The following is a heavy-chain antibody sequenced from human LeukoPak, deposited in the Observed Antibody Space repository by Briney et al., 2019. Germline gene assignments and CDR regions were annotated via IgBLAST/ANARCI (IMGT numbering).Heavy chain of an antibody. CDR2: INPNTGGT. CDR3: ARLSVPRYIIKYGMDV. CDR1: VYMFGDHY. V-gene: IGHV1-2*02. D-gene: IGHD5-18*01. Sequence: ASVKVSCKASVYMFGDHYMHWVRQAPGQGLEWMGWINPNTGGTKSEQKVQGRVTLTRDTSINTVYMELSRLTTDDTAVYYCARLSVPRYIIKYGMDVWGQGTTVIVS. J-gene: IGHJ6*02.